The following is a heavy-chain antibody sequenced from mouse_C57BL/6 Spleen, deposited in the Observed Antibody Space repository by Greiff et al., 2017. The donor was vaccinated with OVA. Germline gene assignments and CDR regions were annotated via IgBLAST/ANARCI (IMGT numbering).Heavy chain of an antibody. V-gene: IGHV1-50*01. CDR2: IDPSDSYT. D-gene: IGHD1-1*01. CDR3: ATYYYGSSYGSYFDY. J-gene: IGHJ2*01. Sequence: QVQLQQPGAELVKPGASVKLSCKASGYTFTSYWMQWVKQRPGPGLAWIGEIDPSDSYTNYNQKFKGKATLTVDTSSSTAYMQLSSLTSEDSAVYYCATYYYGSSYGSYFDYWGQGTTLTVSS. CDR1: GYTFTSYW.